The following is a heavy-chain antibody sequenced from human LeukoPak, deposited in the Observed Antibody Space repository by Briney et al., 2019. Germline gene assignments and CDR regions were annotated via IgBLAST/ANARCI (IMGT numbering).Heavy chain of an antibody. CDR1: GGCFSGYY. Sequence: SETLSLTCAVYGGCFSGYYWSWIRQRPGKGLEWIGEINHSGSTNYNPSLKSRVTISVDTSKNQFSLKLSSVTAADTAVYYCARRDLRTLDYWGQGTLVTVSS. D-gene: IGHD4-17*01. V-gene: IGHV4-34*01. CDR2: INHSGST. J-gene: IGHJ4*02. CDR3: ARRDLRTLDY.